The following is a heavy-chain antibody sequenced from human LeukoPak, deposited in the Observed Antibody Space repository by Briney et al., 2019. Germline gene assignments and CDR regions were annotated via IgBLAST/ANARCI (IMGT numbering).Heavy chain of an antibody. V-gene: IGHV3-30*18. J-gene: IGHJ4*02. D-gene: IGHD3-10*01. Sequence: GGSLRLSCAASGFTFSSYGMHWVRQAPGKGLEWGAVISYDGSNKYYADSVKGRFTISRDKSKNTLYLQMNSLRAEDTAVYYCAKDRGSGSYYGGDYWGQGTLVTVSS. CDR2: ISYDGSNK. CDR1: GFTFSSYG. CDR3: AKDRGSGSYYGGDY.